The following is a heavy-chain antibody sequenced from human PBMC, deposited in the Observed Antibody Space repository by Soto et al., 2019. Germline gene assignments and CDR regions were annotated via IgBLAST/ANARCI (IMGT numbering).Heavy chain of an antibody. Sequence: GGSLRLSCAASGFTFSIYGMHWVRQAPGKGLEWVAVIWYDGSNKYYADSVKGRFTISRDNSKNTLYLQMNSLRAEDTAVYYCARAGDIVVVVAADTSDAFDIWGQGTMVTVSS. CDR1: GFTFSIYG. CDR2: IWYDGSNK. CDR3: ARAGDIVVVVAADTSDAFDI. V-gene: IGHV3-33*01. J-gene: IGHJ3*02. D-gene: IGHD2-15*01.